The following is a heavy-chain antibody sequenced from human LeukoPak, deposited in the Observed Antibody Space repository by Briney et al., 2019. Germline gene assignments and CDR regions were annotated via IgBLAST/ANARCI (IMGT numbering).Heavy chain of an antibody. CDR3: AKEVRESAWFYFDF. CDR1: GFTFRTYA. D-gene: IGHD3-10*01. CDR2: IRSSGETT. Sequence: GGSLRLSCAASGFTFRTYAMSWVRQAPGKGLEWVSSIRSSGETTYYADSVKGRFIISRDNSRNTVFLQMNGLTAEDTAVYYCAKEVRESAWFYFDFWGQGTLATVSS. V-gene: IGHV3-23*01. J-gene: IGHJ4*02.